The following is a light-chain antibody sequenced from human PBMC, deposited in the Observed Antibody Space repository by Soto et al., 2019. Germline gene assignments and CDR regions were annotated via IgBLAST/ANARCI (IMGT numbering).Light chain of an antibody. CDR2: DAS. CDR3: QQYDNLPYT. J-gene: IGKJ2*01. Sequence: DIQMTQSPSSLSASVGDRVTITCQASQDISNYLTWCQQKPGKAPKLLIYDASNLETGVPSRFSGSGSGTDFTFTISSLQPEDIATYYCQQYDNLPYTFGQGTKLEIK. CDR1: QDISNY. V-gene: IGKV1-33*01.